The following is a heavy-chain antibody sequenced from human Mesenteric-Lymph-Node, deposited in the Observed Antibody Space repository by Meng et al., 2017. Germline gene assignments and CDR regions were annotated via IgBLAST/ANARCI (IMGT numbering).Heavy chain of an antibody. CDR1: GGSFSGYY. CDR3: ARRPGFHRRSIAVAGLDY. CDR2: INHSGST. D-gene: IGHD6-19*01. J-gene: IGHJ4*02. Sequence: QGHLQQGGAGPLKPSETLSLTCAVYGGSFSGYYWSWIRQPPGKGLEWIGEINHSGSTNYNPSLKSRVTISVDTSKNQFSLKLSSVTAADTAVYYCARRPGFHRRSIAVAGLDYWGQGTLVTVSS. V-gene: IGHV4-34*01.